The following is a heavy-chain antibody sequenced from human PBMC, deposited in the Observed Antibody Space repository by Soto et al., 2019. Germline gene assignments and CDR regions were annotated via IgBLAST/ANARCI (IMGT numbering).Heavy chain of an antibody. J-gene: IGHJ4*02. CDR2: IYHSGST. D-gene: IGHD3-16*01. V-gene: IGHV4-4*02. CDR3: ARDRVMLTFGGASEEWGIDS. Sequence: PSETLSLTCAVSGGSISSSNWWSWVRQPPGKGLEWIGEIYHSGSTNYNPSLKSRVTISVDKSKNQFSLKLSSVTAADTAVYYCARDRVMLTFGGASEEWGIDSWGQGTLVTVSS. CDR1: GGSISSSNW.